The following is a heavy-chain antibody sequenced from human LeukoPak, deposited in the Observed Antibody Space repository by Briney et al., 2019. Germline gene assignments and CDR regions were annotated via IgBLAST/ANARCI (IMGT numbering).Heavy chain of an antibody. D-gene: IGHD5-12*01. V-gene: IGHV4-30-4*01. CDR1: GGSISSGDYY. CDR2: IYYSGST. CDR3: ARSFLYSGYDYYFGP. Sequence: SQTLSLTCTVSGGSISSGDYYWSWIRQPPGKGLEWIGYIYYSGSTYYNPSLKSRVTISVDTSKNQFSLKLTSVTAADTAVYYYARSFLYSGYDYYFGPWGQGTLVTVSS. J-gene: IGHJ5*02.